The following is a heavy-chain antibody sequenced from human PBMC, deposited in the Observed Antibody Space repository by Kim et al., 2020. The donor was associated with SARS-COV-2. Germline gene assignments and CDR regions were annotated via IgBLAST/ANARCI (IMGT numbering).Heavy chain of an antibody. J-gene: IGHJ4*02. Sequence: SVKGRFTISVDNSKNQMYLQMNSVRAEDTAVYYCAREPATYDSSGYYPDYWGQGALVTVSS. V-gene: IGHV3-30*07. CDR3: AREPATYDSSGYYPDY. D-gene: IGHD3-22*01.